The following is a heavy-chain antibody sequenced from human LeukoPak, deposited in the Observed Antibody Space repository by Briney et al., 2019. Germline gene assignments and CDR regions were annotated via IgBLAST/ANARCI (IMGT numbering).Heavy chain of an antibody. V-gene: IGHV1-18*01. Sequence: ASVKPSCKASGYTFTSYGISWVRQAPGQGLEWMGWISAYNGNTNYAQKLQGRVTMTTDTSTRTAYMELRSLRSDDTAVYYCARVRGYYDSSGPRDYWGQGTLVTVSS. CDR3: ARVRGYYDSSGPRDY. J-gene: IGHJ4*02. CDR1: GYTFTSYG. CDR2: ISAYNGNT. D-gene: IGHD3-22*01.